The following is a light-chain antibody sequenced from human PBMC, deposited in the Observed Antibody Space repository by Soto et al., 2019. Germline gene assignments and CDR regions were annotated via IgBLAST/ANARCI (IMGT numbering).Light chain of an antibody. V-gene: IGLV1-51*01. J-gene: IGLJ1*01. CDR1: SSNIGGNP. Sequence: QSVLTQPPSVSAAPGQKVTISCSGSSSNIGGNPVSWYQQLPGTAPKLLIYDDNKRPSGIPDRFSGSKSGTSATLGITGFQTGDEADYYCGSWDSRLSAYVFGTGTKV. CDR3: GSWDSRLSAYV. CDR2: DDN.